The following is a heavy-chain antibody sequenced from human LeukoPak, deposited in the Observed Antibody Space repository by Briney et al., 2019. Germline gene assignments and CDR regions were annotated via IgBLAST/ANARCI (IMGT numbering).Heavy chain of an antibody. CDR3: AKAPVMVRGVISHFDY. Sequence: GGSLRLSCAASGFTFSSYVMHWVRQAPGKGLEGVAVISYDGSKKYYADSVKGRFTISRENSKNTLYLQMNSLMAEDTAVYYCAKAPVMVRGVISHFDYWGQGTMVTVCS. J-gene: IGHJ4*02. CDR2: ISYDGSKK. CDR1: GFTFSSYV. D-gene: IGHD3-10*01. V-gene: IGHV3-30*18.